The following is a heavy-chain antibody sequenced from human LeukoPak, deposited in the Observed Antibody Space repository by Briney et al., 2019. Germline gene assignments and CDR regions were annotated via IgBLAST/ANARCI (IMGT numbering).Heavy chain of an antibody. CDR2: ISYDGSNK. V-gene: IGHV3-30*18. CDR1: GFTFSSYA. Sequence: GGSLRLSCAASGFTFSSYAMHWVRQAPGKGLEWVAIISYDGSNKYYADSVKGRFTISRDNSKNTLYLQMNSLRTEDTAVYYCAKGGYFDSSMSCWFDPWGQGALVTVSS. CDR3: AKGGYFDSSMSCWFDP. D-gene: IGHD3-22*01. J-gene: IGHJ5*02.